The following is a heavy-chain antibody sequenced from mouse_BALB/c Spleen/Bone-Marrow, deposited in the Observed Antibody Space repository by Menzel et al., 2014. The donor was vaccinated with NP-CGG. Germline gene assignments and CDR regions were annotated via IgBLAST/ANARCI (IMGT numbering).Heavy chain of an antibody. J-gene: IGHJ1*01. D-gene: IGHD2-4*01. Sequence: EVKVVESGGGLGQPGGSLRLSCATSGFTFTDYYMSWVRQPPGKALEWLGFIRNKANGYTTGYSASVKGRFTISRDNSQSILYLQMNTLRAEDSATYYCARDTVITTHWYFDVWGAGTTVTVSS. CDR1: GFTFTDYY. V-gene: IGHV7-3*02. CDR3: ARDTVITTHWYFDV. CDR2: IRNKANGYTT.